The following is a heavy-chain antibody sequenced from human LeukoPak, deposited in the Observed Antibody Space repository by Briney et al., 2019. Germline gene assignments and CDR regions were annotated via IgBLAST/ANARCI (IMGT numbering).Heavy chain of an antibody. J-gene: IGHJ6*03. CDR3: ARRAAPKNYYYYMDV. D-gene: IGHD6-25*01. CDR1: GGSISSSSYY. CDR2: IYYSGST. Sequence: SETLSLTCTVSGGSISSSSYYWGWIRQPPGEGLEWIGSIYYSGSTYYNPSLKSRVTISVDTSKNQFSLKLSSVTAADTAVYYCARRAAPKNYYYYMDVWGKGTTVTISS. V-gene: IGHV4-39*01.